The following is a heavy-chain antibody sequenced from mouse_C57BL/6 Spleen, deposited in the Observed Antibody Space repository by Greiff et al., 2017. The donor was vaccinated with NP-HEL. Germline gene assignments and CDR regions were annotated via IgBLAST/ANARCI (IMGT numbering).Heavy chain of an antibody. CDR2: IWSGGST. J-gene: IGHJ4*01. Sequence: QVQLKESGPGLVQPSHCLSITCTVSGFSLTSYGVHWVRQSPGKGLEWLGVIWSGGSTDYNAAFISRLSISKDNSKSQVFFKMNSLQADDTAIYYCARNYYGSSYGAMDYWGQGTSVTVSS. V-gene: IGHV2-2*01. CDR3: ARNYYGSSYGAMDY. CDR1: GFSLTSYG. D-gene: IGHD1-1*01.